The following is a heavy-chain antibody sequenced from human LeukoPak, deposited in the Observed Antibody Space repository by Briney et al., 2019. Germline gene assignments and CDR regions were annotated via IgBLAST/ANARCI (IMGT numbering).Heavy chain of an antibody. CDR2: ISWNSGSI. Sequence: GRSLRLSCAASGFTFDDYAMHWVRQAPGKGLEWVSGISWNSGSIGYADSVKGRFTISRDNAKNSLYLQMNSLRAEDTALYYCARDSWSGYYTGIFLGWGQGTLVTVSS. V-gene: IGHV3-9*01. CDR1: GFTFDDYA. J-gene: IGHJ4*02. CDR3: ARDSWSGYYTGIFLG. D-gene: IGHD3-3*01.